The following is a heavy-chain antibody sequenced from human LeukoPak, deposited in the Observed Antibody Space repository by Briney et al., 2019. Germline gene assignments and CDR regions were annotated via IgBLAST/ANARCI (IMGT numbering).Heavy chain of an antibody. Sequence: PSETLSLTCTVSGGPISSYYWSWIRQPPGKGLEWIGYIYYSGSTNYNPSLKSRVTISVDTSKNQFSLKLSSVTAADTAVYYCARSVSSSWDFDYWGQGTLVTVSS. CDR3: ARSVSSSWDFDY. V-gene: IGHV4-59*08. J-gene: IGHJ4*02. D-gene: IGHD6-13*01. CDR2: IYYSGST. CDR1: GGPISSYY.